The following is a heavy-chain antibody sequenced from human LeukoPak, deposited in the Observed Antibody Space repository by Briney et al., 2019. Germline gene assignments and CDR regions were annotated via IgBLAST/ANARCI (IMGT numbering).Heavy chain of an antibody. CDR3: ARGPISGGYCSSTSCYGRPVAEPFDY. V-gene: IGHV4-59*12. J-gene: IGHJ4*02. CDR2: IHYSGST. CDR1: GGSISNYY. D-gene: IGHD2-2*03. Sequence: PSETLSLTCTVSGGSISNYYWSWIRQPPGKGLEWIGYIHYSGSTSYNPSLKSRVTISVDTSKNQFSLKLSSVTAADTAVYYCARGPISGGYCSSTSCYGRPVAEPFDYWGQGTLVTVSS.